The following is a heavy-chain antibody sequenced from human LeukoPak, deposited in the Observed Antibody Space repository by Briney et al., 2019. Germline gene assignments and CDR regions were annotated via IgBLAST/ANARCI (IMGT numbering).Heavy chain of an antibody. V-gene: IGHV1-18*01. CDR3: ARCGFGKWTIFGVVPTYYFDY. D-gene: IGHD3-3*01. Sequence: ASVKVSCKASGYTFTSYGISWVRQAPGQGLEWMGWISAYNRNTNYAQKLQGRVTMTTDTSTSTAYMELRSLRSDDTAVYYCARCGFGKWTIFGVVPTYYFDYWGQGTLVTVSS. CDR1: GYTFTSYG. CDR2: ISAYNRNT. J-gene: IGHJ4*02.